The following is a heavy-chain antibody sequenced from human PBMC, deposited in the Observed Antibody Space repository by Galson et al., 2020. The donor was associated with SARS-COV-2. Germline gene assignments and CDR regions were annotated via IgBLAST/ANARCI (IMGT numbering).Heavy chain of an antibody. D-gene: IGHD6-19*01. V-gene: IGHV3-53*01. J-gene: IGHJ4*02. CDR1: GLTVTSNY. Sequence: GGSLRLSCAASGLTVTSNYMGWVRQAPGKGLEVVSTLYSDDTTYYADSVKGRFTISRDNSKNTVFLQMNGLRAEYTAVYYCARVAMGSGWYEDWCQGTRVIVSS. CDR2: LYSDDTT. CDR3: ARVAMGSGWYED.